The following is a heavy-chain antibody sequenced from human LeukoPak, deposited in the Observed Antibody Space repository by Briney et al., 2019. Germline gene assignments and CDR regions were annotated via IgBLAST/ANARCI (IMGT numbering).Heavy chain of an antibody. CDR3: ARGPTISETGYFDY. D-gene: IGHD1-1*01. CDR1: GGSFSTYY. J-gene: IGHJ4*03. CDR2: INHRGDT. Sequence: SETLSLTCAVYGGSFSTYYWSWIRQTPGKGLEWIAEINHRGDTNYNPSVKSRVTISVDTSKNQFSLKVTSLTAADTAVYYCARGPTISETGYFDYWGQGTLVTVSS. V-gene: IGHV4-34*01.